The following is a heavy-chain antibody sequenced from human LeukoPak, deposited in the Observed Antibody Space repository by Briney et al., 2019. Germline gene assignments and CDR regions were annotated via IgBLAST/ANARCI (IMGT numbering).Heavy chain of an antibody. Sequence: GGSLRLSCAASGFTVSSNYMSWVRQAPGKGLEWVSVIYSGGSTYYADSVKGRFTISRDNSKNTLYLQMNSLRAEDTAVYYCAGSSLHITMIVVARGAFDIWGQGTMVTVSS. CDR2: IYSGGST. CDR3: AGSSLHITMIVVARGAFDI. J-gene: IGHJ3*02. D-gene: IGHD3-22*01. V-gene: IGHV3-53*01. CDR1: GFTVSSNY.